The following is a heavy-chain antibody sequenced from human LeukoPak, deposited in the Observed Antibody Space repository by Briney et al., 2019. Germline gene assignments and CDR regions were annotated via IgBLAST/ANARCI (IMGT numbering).Heavy chain of an antibody. Sequence: PGGSLRLSCAASGFTFSSYGMHWVRQAPGKGLEWVAVIWYDGSNKYYADSVKGRFTISRDNSKNTLYLQMNSLRAEDTAVYYCAKEFKHYYDSSGYSSLSFDYWGQGTLVTVSS. CDR2: IWYDGSNK. D-gene: IGHD3-22*01. CDR3: AKEFKHYYDSSGYSSLSFDY. V-gene: IGHV3-30*02. J-gene: IGHJ4*02. CDR1: GFTFSSYG.